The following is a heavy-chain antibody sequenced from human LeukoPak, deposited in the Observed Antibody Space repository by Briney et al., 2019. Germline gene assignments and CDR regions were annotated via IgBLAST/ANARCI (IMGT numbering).Heavy chain of an antibody. Sequence: GGSLRLSCAASGFTFDDYAMHWVRQAPGKGLEWVSGISWNSGSIGYADSVKGRFTISRDNSKNTLYLQMNSLRAEDTAVYYCAKGHITMVRGVIDYWGQGTLVTVSS. CDR3: AKGHITMVRGVIDY. V-gene: IGHV3-9*01. CDR1: GFTFDDYA. D-gene: IGHD3-10*01. J-gene: IGHJ4*02. CDR2: ISWNSGSI.